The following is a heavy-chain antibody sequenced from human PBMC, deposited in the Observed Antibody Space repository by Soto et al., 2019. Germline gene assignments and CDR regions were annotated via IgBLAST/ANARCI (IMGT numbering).Heavy chain of an antibody. V-gene: IGHV3-23*01. J-gene: IGHJ4*02. CDR1: GLTFNGYA. D-gene: IGHD6-13*01. CDR3: AKSIIADGTYYSDN. CDR2: ISGSGSST. Sequence: GGSLRLSCAASGLTFNGYAMSWVRQAPGKGLEWVSGISGSGSSTDYADSVKGRFIISRDSSNNTVYLQMKSLTAEDTAMYYCAKSIIADGTYYSDNWCPGALLTVFS.